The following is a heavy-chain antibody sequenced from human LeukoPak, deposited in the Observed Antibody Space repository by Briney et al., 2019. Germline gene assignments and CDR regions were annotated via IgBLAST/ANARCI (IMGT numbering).Heavy chain of an antibody. J-gene: IGHJ4*02. CDR1: GYTFTSYG. D-gene: IGHD2-2*01. V-gene: IGHV1-18*01. CDR2: ISAYNGNT. Sequence: GASVKVSCKASGYTFTSYGISWVRQAPGQGLEWMGWISAYNGNTNYAQKLQGRVTMTTDTSTSTAYMELRSLGSDDTAVYYCARGVGYCSSTSCSLDYWGQGTLVTVSS. CDR3: ARGVGYCSSTSCSLDY.